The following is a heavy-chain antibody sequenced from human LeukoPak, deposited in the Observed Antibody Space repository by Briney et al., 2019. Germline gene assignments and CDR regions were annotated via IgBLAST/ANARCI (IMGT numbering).Heavy chain of an antibody. J-gene: IGHJ3*02. CDR3: ARSAIDAFDI. V-gene: IGHV4-4*08. CDR1: GGSIRSYY. Sequence: SETLSLTCTVSGGSIRSYYWSWIRQPPGKGLECIGYIYTSGSTKYNPSLKSRVSISVDTSKNQFSLKLSSVTAADTAVYYCARSAIDAFDIWGQGTMVTVSS. CDR2: IYTSGST. D-gene: IGHD6-25*01.